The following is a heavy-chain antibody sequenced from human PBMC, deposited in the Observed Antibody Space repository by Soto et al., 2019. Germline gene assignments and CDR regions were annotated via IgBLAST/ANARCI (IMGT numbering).Heavy chain of an antibody. CDR2: IKQDGSEK. V-gene: IGHV3-7*03. J-gene: IGHJ3*02. CDR3: ASGGRPDAFDI. CDR1: GFTFSSYW. D-gene: IGHD3-16*01. Sequence: GGSLRLSCAASGFTFSSYWMSWVRQAPGKGLEWVASIKQDGSEKYYVDSVKGRFTISRDNAKNPLYLQMNSLRAEDMAVYYCASGGRPDAFDIWGQGTMVTVSS.